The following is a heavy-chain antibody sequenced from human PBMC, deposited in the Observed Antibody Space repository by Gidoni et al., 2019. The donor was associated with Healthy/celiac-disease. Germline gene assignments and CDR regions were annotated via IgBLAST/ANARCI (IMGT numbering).Heavy chain of an antibody. CDR1: GGTFSSYA. J-gene: IGHJ5*02. D-gene: IGHD3-10*01. CDR2: IIPIFGTA. CDR3: ARDLGDRGSGSPVFDP. Sequence: QVQLVQSGAAVKKPGSSVKVSCTASGGTFSSYAISWVRQAPGQGLEWMGGIIPIFGTANYAQKFQGRVTITADKSTSTAYMELSSLRSEDTAVYYCARDLGDRGSGSPVFDPWGQGTLVTVSS. V-gene: IGHV1-69*06.